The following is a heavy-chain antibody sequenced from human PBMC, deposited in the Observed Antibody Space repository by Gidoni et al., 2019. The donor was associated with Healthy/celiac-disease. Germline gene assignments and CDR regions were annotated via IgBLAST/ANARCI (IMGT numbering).Heavy chain of an antibody. J-gene: IGHJ4*02. D-gene: IGHD3-9*01. Sequence: EVQLVESGGGLVQPGGSLRLSCAASGFTFSSYSMNWVRQAPGKGLEWVSYISSSSSTIYYADSVKGRFTISRDNAKNSLYLQMNSLRAEDTAVYYCAREPGYFVDYWGQGTLVTVSS. CDR3: AREPGYFVDY. V-gene: IGHV3-48*01. CDR1: GFTFSSYS. CDR2: ISSSSSTI.